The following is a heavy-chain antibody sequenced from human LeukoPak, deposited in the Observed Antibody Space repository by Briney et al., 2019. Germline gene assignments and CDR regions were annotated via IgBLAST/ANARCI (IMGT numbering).Heavy chain of an antibody. CDR3: ARVGTYYYDSSGYYFDY. Sequence: PSETLSLTCTVSGYSISSGYYWGWIRQPPGKGLEWIGSIYHSGSTYYNPSLKSRVTISVDTSKNQFSLKLSSVTAADTAVYYCARVGTYYYDSSGYYFDYWGQGTLVTVSS. CDR1: GYSISSGYY. D-gene: IGHD3-22*01. J-gene: IGHJ4*02. V-gene: IGHV4-38-2*02. CDR2: IYHSGST.